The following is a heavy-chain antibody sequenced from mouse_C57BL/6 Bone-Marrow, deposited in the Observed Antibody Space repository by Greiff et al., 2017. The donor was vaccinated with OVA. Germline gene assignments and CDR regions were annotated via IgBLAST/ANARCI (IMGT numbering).Heavy chain of an antibody. Sequence: QVQLQQSGAELARPGASVKLSCKASGYTFTSYGISWVKQRTGQGLEWIGEIYPRSGNTYYPEKFKGKATLTADNSSSTAYMELRSLTSEDAAFYFCSSPFSYWGQGTLVTVSA. CDR2: IYPRSGNT. CDR1: GYTFTSYG. CDR3: SSPFSY. J-gene: IGHJ3*01. V-gene: IGHV1-81*01.